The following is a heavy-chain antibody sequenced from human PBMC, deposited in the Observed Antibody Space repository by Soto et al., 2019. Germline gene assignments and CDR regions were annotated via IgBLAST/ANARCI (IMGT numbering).Heavy chain of an antibody. CDR3: AIRENQIDWLYLFDY. J-gene: IGHJ4*02. Sequence: QVQLVQSGAEVKKPGASVKVSCKASGYTFTSYDINWVRQATGQGLEWMGWMNPNSGNTGYAQKFQGRVTMTRNTSISTAYMERSSLRSEDTAVYYCAIRENQIDWLYLFDYWGQGTLVTVSS. CDR2: MNPNSGNT. D-gene: IGHD3-9*01. V-gene: IGHV1-8*01. CDR1: GYTFTSYD.